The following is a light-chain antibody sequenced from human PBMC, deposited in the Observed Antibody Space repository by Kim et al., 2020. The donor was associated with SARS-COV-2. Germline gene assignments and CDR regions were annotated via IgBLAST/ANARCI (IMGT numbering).Light chain of an antibody. V-gene: IGKV3-20*01. CDR2: GAS. J-gene: IGKJ4*01. CDR3: QHYGTSPLT. CDR1: NSVSSNY. Sequence: GENSTSSCRGSNSVSSNYLNWYQQKPGQAPRLLIYGASSRATGIPDRFSGSGSGTDFSFTISRLDPEDFAVYYCQHYGTSPLTFGGGTKVDIK.